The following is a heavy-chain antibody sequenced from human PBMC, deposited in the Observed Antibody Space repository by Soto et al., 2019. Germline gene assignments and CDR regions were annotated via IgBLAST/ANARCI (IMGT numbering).Heavy chain of an antibody. D-gene: IGHD1-1*01. V-gene: IGHV4-31*03. CDR2: IYYSGST. Sequence: SETLSLTCTVSGGSISSGGYYWSWVRQHPGKGLEWIGYIYYSGSTYYNPSLKSRVTISVDTSKNQFSLKLSSVTAADTAVYYCARLRAYWNLDYWGQGTLVTVSS. CDR3: ARLRAYWNLDY. CDR1: GGSISSGGYY. J-gene: IGHJ4*02.